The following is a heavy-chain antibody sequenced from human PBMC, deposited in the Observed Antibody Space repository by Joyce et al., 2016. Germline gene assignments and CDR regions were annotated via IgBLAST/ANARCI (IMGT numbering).Heavy chain of an antibody. J-gene: IGHJ6*02. D-gene: IGHD3-3*02. CDR2: IYSGGST. CDR1: GFTVSGNY. V-gene: IGHV3-53*01. CDR3: ASQYQHRYYYYGMDV. Sequence: EVQLVESGGGLIQPGESLRLSCAASGFTVSGNYMSWVRQAPGKGLEWVSVIYSGGSTYYADSVKGRFTISRDNSKNTLDLQMNSLRAEDTAVYYCASQYQHRYYYYGMDVWGQGTTVTVSS.